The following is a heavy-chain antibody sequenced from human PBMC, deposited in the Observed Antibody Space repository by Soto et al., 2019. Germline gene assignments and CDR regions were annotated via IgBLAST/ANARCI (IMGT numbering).Heavy chain of an antibody. CDR2: IIPIFGTA. Sequence: QVQLVQSGAEVKKPGSSVKVSCKASGGTFGSYAISWVRQAPGQGLEWMGGIIPIFGTANYAQKFQGRVTITADESTRIAYRGLSSLRSEDTAVYYCAKDTRRYCTAGTCVPGFDPWGQGTLVTVSS. CDR1: GGTFGSYA. J-gene: IGHJ5*02. CDR3: AKDTRRYCTAGTCVPGFDP. V-gene: IGHV1-69*01. D-gene: IGHD2-8*02.